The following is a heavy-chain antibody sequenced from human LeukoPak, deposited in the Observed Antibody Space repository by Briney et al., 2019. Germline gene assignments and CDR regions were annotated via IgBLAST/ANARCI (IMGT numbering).Heavy chain of an antibody. D-gene: IGHD6-13*01. V-gene: IGHV4-59*11. Sequence: PSETLSLTCTVSGGSISSHYWSWIRQPPGKGLEWIGYIYYSGTTNYNPSLKSRVTISVDTSKNQFSLKLSSVTAADTAVYYCARGVYIATAQYGYWGQGTLVTVSS. CDR2: IYYSGTT. CDR1: GGSISSHY. CDR3: ARGVYIATAQYGY. J-gene: IGHJ4*02.